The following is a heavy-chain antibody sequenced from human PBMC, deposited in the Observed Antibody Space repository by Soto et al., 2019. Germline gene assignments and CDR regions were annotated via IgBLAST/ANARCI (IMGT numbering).Heavy chain of an antibody. CDR2: IKQDGSEK. D-gene: IGHD3-16*01. CDR3: ARGLKSERIMITFGGYAFDI. J-gene: IGHJ3*02. V-gene: IGHV3-7*01. Sequence: GGSLRLSCAASGFTFSSYWMSWVRQAPGKGLEWVANIKQDGSEKYYVDSVKGRFTISRDNAKNSLYLQMNSLRAEDTAVYYCARGLKSERIMITFGGYAFDIWGQGTMVTVSS. CDR1: GFTFSSYW.